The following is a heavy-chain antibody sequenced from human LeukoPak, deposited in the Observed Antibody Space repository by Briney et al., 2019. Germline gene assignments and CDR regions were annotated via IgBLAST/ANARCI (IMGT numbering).Heavy chain of an antibody. CDR2: IYHSGST. CDR3: ARLDGYSYGFYAFDI. J-gene: IGHJ3*02. D-gene: IGHD5-18*01. CDR1: GGSISSGGYS. V-gene: IGHV4-30-2*01. Sequence: SETLSLTCAVSGGSISSGGYSWSWIRQPPGKGLEWIGYIYHSGSTYYNPSLKSRVTISVDRSKNQFSLKLSSVTAADTAVYYCARLDGYSYGFYAFDIWGQGTLVTVSS.